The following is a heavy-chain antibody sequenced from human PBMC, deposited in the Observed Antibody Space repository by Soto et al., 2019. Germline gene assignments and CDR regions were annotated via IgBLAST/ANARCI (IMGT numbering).Heavy chain of an antibody. Sequence: PGGSLILSCAASGFTFSSYWMHWVRQAPGKGLVWVSRINSDGSSTSYADSVKGRFTISRDNAKNTLYLQMNSLRAEDTAVYYCARRPPELVVYYYYYGMDVWGQGTTVTVPS. J-gene: IGHJ6*02. CDR3: ARRPPELVVYYYYYGMDV. CDR1: GFTFSSYW. V-gene: IGHV3-74*01. CDR2: INSDGSST. D-gene: IGHD2-8*02.